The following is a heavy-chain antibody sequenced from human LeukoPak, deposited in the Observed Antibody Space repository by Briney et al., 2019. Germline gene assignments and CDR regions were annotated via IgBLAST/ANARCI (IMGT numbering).Heavy chain of an antibody. J-gene: IGHJ3*02. CDR2: IYYSGST. CDR3: ARYNVGAFDI. CDR1: GGSISSYY. D-gene: IGHD5-24*01. V-gene: IGHV4-59*12. Sequence: SETLSLTCTVSGGSISSYYWSWIRQPPGKGLEWIGYIYYSGSTNYNPSLKSRVTISVDTSKNQFSLQVRSVTAADTAVYYCARYNVGAFDIWGQGTMVTVSS.